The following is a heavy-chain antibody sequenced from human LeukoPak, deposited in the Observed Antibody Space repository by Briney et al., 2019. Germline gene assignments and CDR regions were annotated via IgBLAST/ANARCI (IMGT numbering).Heavy chain of an antibody. CDR3: ASPKPYCSSTSCYAFDI. V-gene: IGHV4-59*01. CDR1: GGSISSYY. D-gene: IGHD2-2*01. CDR2: IYYSGST. J-gene: IGHJ3*02. Sequence: SETLSLTCTVSGGSISSYYWSWIRQPPGKGLEWIGYIYYSGSTNYNPSLKSRVTISVDTSKNQFSLKLSSVTAADTAVYYCASPKPYCSSTSCYAFDIWGQGTMVTVSS.